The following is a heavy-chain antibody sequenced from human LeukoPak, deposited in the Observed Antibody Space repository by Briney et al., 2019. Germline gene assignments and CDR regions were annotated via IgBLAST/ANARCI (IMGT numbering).Heavy chain of an antibody. CDR2: INSDGSST. J-gene: IGHJ4*02. CDR1: GFTFGSYW. Sequence: PGGSLRLSCAASGFTFGSYWMNWVRQAPGKGLVWVSRINSDGSSTNYADSVKGRFTISRDNAKNTLYLQMSSLRADDTAVYYCARSSSAHYPFAGWGQGTLVTVS. CDR3: ARSSSAHYPFAG. D-gene: IGHD3-22*01. V-gene: IGHV3-74*01.